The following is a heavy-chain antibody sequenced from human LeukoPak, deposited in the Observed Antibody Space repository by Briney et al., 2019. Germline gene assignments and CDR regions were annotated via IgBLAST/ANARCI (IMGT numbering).Heavy chain of an antibody. J-gene: IGHJ4*02. CDR3: VRGYTYNSDYFDY. CDR1: GFTFRLYE. CDR2: ISSTGSTI. V-gene: IGHV3-48*03. Sequence: GGSLRLSCAASGFTFRLYEMNWVRQAPGKGLEWVSYISSTGSTIYYADSVKGRFTISRDNAKISLDVQMNSLRAEDTAVYYCVRGYTYNSDYFDYWGQGALVTVSS. D-gene: IGHD5-18*01.